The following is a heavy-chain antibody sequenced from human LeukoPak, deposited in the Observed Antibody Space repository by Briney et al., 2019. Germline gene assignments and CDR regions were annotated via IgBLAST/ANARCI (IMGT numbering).Heavy chain of an antibody. CDR3: ARGFTTSSLWFDP. V-gene: IGHV4-34*01. CDR2: INHSGTT. CDR1: GGSFSGYH. Sequence: SGTLSLTCGVHGGSFSGYHWTWIRQRPGKGLEWIGDINHSGTTHYSPPLKSRVTMSVDKSNNHFSLNLNAVTAADTGVYYCARGFTTSSLWFDPWGQGILVTVSS. J-gene: IGHJ5*02. D-gene: IGHD6-6*01.